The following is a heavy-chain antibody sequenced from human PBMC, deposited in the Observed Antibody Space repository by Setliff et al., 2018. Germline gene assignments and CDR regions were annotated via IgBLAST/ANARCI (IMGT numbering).Heavy chain of an antibody. V-gene: IGHV4-34*01. J-gene: IGHJ2*01. CDR3: ARGTKTMVINYWYFDV. CDR1: GGSFSDYW. Sequence: PSETLSLTCAVYGGSFSDYWWSWIRQLPGKGLEWIAEIHHSGSTNFHPSLKSRVAISVDPSKNQLYLNLRSVTAADTAVYFCARGTKTMVINYWYFDVWGRGTPVTVSS. CDR2: IHHSGST. D-gene: IGHD4-17*01.